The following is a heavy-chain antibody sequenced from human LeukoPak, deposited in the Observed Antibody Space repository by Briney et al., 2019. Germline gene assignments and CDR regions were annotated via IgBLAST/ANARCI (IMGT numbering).Heavy chain of an antibody. J-gene: IGHJ4*02. D-gene: IGHD3-22*01. CDR1: GFSLSTSGMC. CDR3: ARIRYDSSGYPPNFDY. CDR2: IDWDDDK. Sequence: SGPALVNPTPPLTLTCTFSGFSLSTSGMCVSWIRQPPGNALEWLAPIDWDDDKSYSTSLKSRLTISKDTSKNQVVLTMTNMDPVDTATYYCARIRYDSSGYPPNFDYWGQGTLVTVSS. V-gene: IGHV2-70*01.